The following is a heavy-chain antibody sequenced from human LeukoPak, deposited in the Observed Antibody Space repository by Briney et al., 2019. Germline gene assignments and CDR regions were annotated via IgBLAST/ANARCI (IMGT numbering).Heavy chain of an antibody. CDR2: IYYSGST. CDR3: ARAPMYYYMDV. CDR1: GGSISSYY. J-gene: IGHJ6*03. V-gene: IGHV4-59*01. Sequence: PSETLSLTCTVSGGSISSYYWSWIRQPPGKGLEWIGYIYYSGSTNYNPSLKSRVNISVDTSKNQFSLKLSSVTAADTAVYYCARAPMYYYMDVWGKGTTDTVSS.